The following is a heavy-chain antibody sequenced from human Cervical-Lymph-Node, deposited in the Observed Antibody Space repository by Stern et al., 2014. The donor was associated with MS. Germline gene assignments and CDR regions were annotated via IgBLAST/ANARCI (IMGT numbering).Heavy chain of an antibody. CDR2: INPSGDSA. CDR1: GYTFTSHY. CDR3: ASGTGSKRPAGNY. V-gene: IGHV1-46*01. J-gene: IGHJ4*02. D-gene: IGHD3/OR15-3a*01. Sequence: VQLVESGAEVKKPGASVKVSCKASGYTFTSHYMHWVRQAPGQGLEWVGIINPSGDSATYAQKFQGRVTMSRDTSTRTPYMQLSSLRSEDTAVYYCASGTGSKRPAGNYWGQGTLVTVSS.